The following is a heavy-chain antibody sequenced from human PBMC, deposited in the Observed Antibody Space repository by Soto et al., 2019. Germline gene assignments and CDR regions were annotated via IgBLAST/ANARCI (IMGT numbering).Heavy chain of an antibody. J-gene: IGHJ3*02. D-gene: IGHD3-22*01. V-gene: IGHV4-59*01. CDR3: ACGFYDSRGYSEAFDI. Sequence: SETLSLTCTVSGGSISGDHWNWIRQPPGKGLEWIAYVSSSGSTKYNPSLKSRVTISIDTTKNQFSLRLSSVTDADTAVYHCACGFYDSRGYSEAFDIWGQGKKVTVAS. CDR1: GGSISGDH. CDR2: VSSSGST.